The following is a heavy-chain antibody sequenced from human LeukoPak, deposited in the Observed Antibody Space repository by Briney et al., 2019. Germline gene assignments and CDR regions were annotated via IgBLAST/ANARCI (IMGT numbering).Heavy chain of an antibody. Sequence: SETLSLTCTVSGGSISSSSYYWGWIRQPPGKGLEWIGSISYSGITYYNPSLKSRVTISVDTSKNQFSLKLSSVTAADTAVYYCASRGVVVTAQNFDYWGQGTLVTVSS. CDR1: GGSISSSSYY. D-gene: IGHD2-21*02. J-gene: IGHJ4*02. CDR3: ASRGVVVTAQNFDY. CDR2: ISYSGIT. V-gene: IGHV4-39*07.